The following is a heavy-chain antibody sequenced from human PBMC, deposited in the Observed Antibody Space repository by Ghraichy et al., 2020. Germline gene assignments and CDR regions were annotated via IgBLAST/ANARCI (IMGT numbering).Heavy chain of an antibody. CDR2: ISYDGSNK. D-gene: IGHD5-18*01. CDR3: ARDTAGPTPLYYFDY. V-gene: IGHV3-30-3*01. CDR1: GFTFSSYA. J-gene: IGHJ4*02. Sequence: GGSLRLSCAASGFTFSSYAMHWVRQAPGKGLEWVAVISYDGSNKYYADSVKGRFTISRDNSKNTLYLQMNSLRAEDTAVYYCARDTAGPTPLYYFDYWGQGTLVTVSS.